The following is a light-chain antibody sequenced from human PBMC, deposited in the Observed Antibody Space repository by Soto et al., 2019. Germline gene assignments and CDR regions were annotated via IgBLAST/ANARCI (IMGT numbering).Light chain of an antibody. V-gene: IGKV3-15*01. Sequence: EIVMTQSPATLSVSPGERAALSCRASQSVTSKLAWYQQKPGQAPRLIIYDASTRATGVPARFSGSGSGTEFTLTISSLQSEDFAVYYCQQYNTWPPDTFGQGTKLEIK. CDR1: QSVTSK. J-gene: IGKJ2*01. CDR2: DAS. CDR3: QQYNTWPPDT.